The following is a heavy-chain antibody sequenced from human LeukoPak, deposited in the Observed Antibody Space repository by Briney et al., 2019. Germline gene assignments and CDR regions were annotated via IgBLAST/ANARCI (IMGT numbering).Heavy chain of an antibody. V-gene: IGHV4-59*01. D-gene: IGHD6-19*01. J-gene: IGHJ4*02. Sequence: SETLSLTCTVSGGSISRFFWSWIRQPPGKGLEWIGYIYYSGSTNYNPSLKSRVTISVDTSKNQFSLKLSSVTAADTAVYYCAREASGAGTIDYWGQGTLVTVSS. CDR3: AREASGAGTIDY. CDR2: IYYSGST. CDR1: GGSISRFF.